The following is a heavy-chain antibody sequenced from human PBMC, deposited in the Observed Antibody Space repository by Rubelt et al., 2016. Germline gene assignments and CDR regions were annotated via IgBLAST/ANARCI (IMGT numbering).Heavy chain of an antibody. CDR1: GASINTNY. CDR2: FLYSGST. Sequence: QVQLQESGPGLVKASETLSLTCTVSGASINTNYCTWIRQSPGEGLEWIGYFLYSGSTNFNPSLRSRATISLDTSKNQFPRRLSSVTAADTAVYYCATGWMITNLDHWGQGTLVAVSS. D-gene: IGHD3-16*01. CDR3: ATGWMITNLDH. J-gene: IGHJ4*02. V-gene: IGHV4-59*12.